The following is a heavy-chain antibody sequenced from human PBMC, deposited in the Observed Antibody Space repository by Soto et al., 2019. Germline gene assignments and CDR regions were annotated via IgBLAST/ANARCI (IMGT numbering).Heavy chain of an antibody. CDR2: ISSSCSYI. Sequence: EVQLVESGGGLVKPGGSLRLSCAASGFTFSSYSMNWVRQAPGKGLEWVSSISSSCSYIYYADSVKGRFTISSDNAKNSLYLKMKSLRAEDTAVYYCAREDAYYDFWSGYQVYYYYGMDVWGQGTTVTVSS. CDR3: AREDAYYDFWSGYQVYYYYGMDV. CDR1: GFTFSSYS. V-gene: IGHV3-21*01. D-gene: IGHD3-3*01. J-gene: IGHJ6*02.